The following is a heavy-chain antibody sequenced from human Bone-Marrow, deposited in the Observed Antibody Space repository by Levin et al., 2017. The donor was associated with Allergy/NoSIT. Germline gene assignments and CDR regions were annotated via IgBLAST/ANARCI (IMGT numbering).Heavy chain of an antibody. Sequence: SETLSLICDVSGFSISSGYYWVWIRQSPGKGLECIGSVYRSGSTYYKSSLQSRLTMSVDTSKNQFSLKLSSVTAADTAVYYCARLATKKTSRPSFFDFWGQGILVTVSS. D-gene: IGHD5-12*01. CDR1: GFSISSGYY. CDR2: VYRSGST. V-gene: IGHV4-38-2*01. J-gene: IGHJ4*02. CDR3: ARLATKKTSRPSFFDF.